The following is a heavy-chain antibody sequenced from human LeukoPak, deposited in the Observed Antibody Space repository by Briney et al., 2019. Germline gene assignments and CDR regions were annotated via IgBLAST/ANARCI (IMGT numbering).Heavy chain of an antibody. V-gene: IGHV3-7*01. CDR3: ANYYDSSGYYALDM. Sequence: GGSLRLSCAACGFTFRRYWMSWVRQAPGKGLEWVANINEDGSEKNYVDSVKGRFTISRDNAKNSLYLEMNSLTAEDTAVYYCANYYDSSGYYALDMWGQGTMVTVSP. CDR1: GFTFRRYW. D-gene: IGHD3-22*01. CDR2: INEDGSEK. J-gene: IGHJ3*02.